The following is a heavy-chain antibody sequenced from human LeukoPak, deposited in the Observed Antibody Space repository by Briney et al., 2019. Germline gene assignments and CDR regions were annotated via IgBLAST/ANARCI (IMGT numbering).Heavy chain of an antibody. V-gene: IGHV3-23*01. CDR2: ISGSDSGT. D-gene: IGHD4-23*01. CDR1: GFTFSSYA. J-gene: IGHJ4*02. Sequence: GGSLRLSCAASGFTFSSYAMSWVRQAPGKGLELVSAISGSDSGTYYGDSVKGRFTISRDNSKNTVFLQVNSLRAEDTAVYYCTKAFGGNRYSFDYWGQGTLVTVSS. CDR3: TKAFGGNRYSFDY.